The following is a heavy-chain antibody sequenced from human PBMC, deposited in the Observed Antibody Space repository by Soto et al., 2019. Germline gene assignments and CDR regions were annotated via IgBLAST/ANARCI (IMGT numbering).Heavy chain of an antibody. Sequence: EVQLLESGGGLVQPGGSLRLSCEASGFTFSSHVMNWVRQAPGKGLEWVAAISGGGGTTYYGDSVEGRFTMSRDNSKNTLYLQMNSLRADDTAVYYCARGPRAPPPHDYGMDVWGQGTTVTVSS. CDR2: ISGGGGTT. CDR3: ARGPRAPPPHDYGMDV. CDR1: GFTFSSHV. J-gene: IGHJ6*01. V-gene: IGHV3-23*01.